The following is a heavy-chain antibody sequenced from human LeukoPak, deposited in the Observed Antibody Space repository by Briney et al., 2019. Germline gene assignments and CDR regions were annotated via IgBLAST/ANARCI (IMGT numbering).Heavy chain of an antibody. CDR3: ARGVSSGWYPLYY. CDR1: AGTFSSYA. D-gene: IGHD6-19*01. Sequence: SVTVSCKVSAGTFSSYAISWVRQAPGQWSGWMGWIITVFGTANYAQKFQGRVTITADKSTSTAYMELSSLRSEDTAVYYCARGVSSGWYPLYYWGQGTLVTVSS. V-gene: IGHV1-69*06. J-gene: IGHJ4*02. CDR2: IITVFGTA.